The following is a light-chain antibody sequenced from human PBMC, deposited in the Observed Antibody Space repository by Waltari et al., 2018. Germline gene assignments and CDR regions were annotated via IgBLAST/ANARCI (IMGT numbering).Light chain of an antibody. V-gene: IGLV2-14*03. J-gene: IGLJ2*01. CDR1: GSAGGASDY. CDR3: ASQAGDGVLL. Sequence: QSALTQPAPVSGSPGQSITISCTGIGSAGGASDYVSWYQHHPDQGPQVNNYVGTNRPVGTSGRFSAHKAPSTASLTTTGLQAEDEGDYYCASQAGDGVLLFGGGTKLTVL. CDR2: VGT.